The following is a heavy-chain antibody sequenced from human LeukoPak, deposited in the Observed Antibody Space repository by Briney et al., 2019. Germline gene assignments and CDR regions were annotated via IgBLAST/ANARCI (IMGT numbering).Heavy chain of an antibody. CDR2: ISSSDSTI. CDR3: ARDIAARLNYYYGRDV. D-gene: IGHD6-6*01. V-gene: IGHV3-11*01. J-gene: IGHJ6*02. CDR1: GFTFNDYY. Sequence: GGSLRLSCAASGFTFNDYYVSWIRQAPGKGLEWVSYISSSDSTIYYADSVKGRFTISRDNAKNSLHLQMSNLRAEDTAVYYCARDIAARLNYYYGRDVWGLGTAVTVSS.